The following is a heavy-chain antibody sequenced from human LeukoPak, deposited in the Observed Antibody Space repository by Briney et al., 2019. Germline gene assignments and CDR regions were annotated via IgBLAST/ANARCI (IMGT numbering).Heavy chain of an antibody. CDR2: ISYDGSNK. Sequence: GGSLRLSCAASRFTFSSYGMHWVRQAPGKGLEWVAVISYDGSNKYYADSVKGRFTISRDNSKNTLYLQMNSLRAEDTAVYYCAKDTCTSCYVTDYWGQGTLVTVSS. CDR3: AKDTCTSCYVTDY. V-gene: IGHV3-30*18. D-gene: IGHD2-2*01. J-gene: IGHJ4*02. CDR1: RFTFSSYG.